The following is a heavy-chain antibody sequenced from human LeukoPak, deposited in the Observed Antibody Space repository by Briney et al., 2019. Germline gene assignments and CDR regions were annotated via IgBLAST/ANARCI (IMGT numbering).Heavy chain of an antibody. V-gene: IGHV1-69*05. Sequence: VASVKVSCKASGGTFSSYAISWVRQAPGQGLEWMGRIIPIVGTANYAQKFQGRVTITTDESTSTAYMELSSLRSEDTAVYYCASATVATTMTWWGQGTLVTVSS. D-gene: IGHD5-12*01. CDR1: GGTFSSYA. CDR2: IIPIVGTA. J-gene: IGHJ4*02. CDR3: ASATVATTMTW.